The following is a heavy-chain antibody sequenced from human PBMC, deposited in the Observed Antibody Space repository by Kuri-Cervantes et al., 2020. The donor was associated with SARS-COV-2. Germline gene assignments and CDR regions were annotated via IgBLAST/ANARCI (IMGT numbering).Heavy chain of an antibody. CDR1: GFTFSSYE. V-gene: IGHV4-34*01. CDR3: ARLRQWLLDY. CDR2: INHSGST. J-gene: IGHJ4*02. Sequence: ESLKISCVASGFTFSSYEMNWVRQPPGKGLEWIGEINHSGSTNYNLSLKSRVTISVDTSKNQFSLKLSSVTAADTAVYYCARLRQWLLDYWGQGTLVTVSS. D-gene: IGHD6-19*01.